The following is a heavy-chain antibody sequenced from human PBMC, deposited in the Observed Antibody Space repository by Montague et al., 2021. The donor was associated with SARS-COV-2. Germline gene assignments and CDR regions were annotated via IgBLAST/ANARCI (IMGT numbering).Heavy chain of an antibody. CDR1: GFSLSTSGMC. D-gene: IGHD1-26*01. CDR2: IDWDDDK. CDR3: ARIWGATRGDAFDI. Sequence: KPTQTLTLTCTFSGFSLSTSGMCVSWIRQPPGKALEWLALIDWDDDKYYSTSLKTRLTISKDTSKNQVVLTMTNVDPVDTATYYCARIWGATRGDAFDIWGQGTMVTVSS. V-gene: IGHV2-70*01. J-gene: IGHJ3*02.